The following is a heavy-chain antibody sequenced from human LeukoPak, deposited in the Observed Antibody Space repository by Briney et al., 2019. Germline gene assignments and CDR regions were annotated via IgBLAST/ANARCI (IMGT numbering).Heavy chain of an antibody. CDR1: GYTFTSYG. J-gene: IGHJ3*02. CDR2: ISAYNGNT. V-gene: IGHV1-18*01. D-gene: IGHD3-16*02. CDR3: ARDAPGPYYYDYISGSYRPVAFYI. Sequence: GASVKVSCKASGYTFTSYGISWVRQAPGQGLEWMGWISAYNGNTNYEQKLQGRVTITTDTSTSTAYMELRSRRSDDTAVYYSARDAPGPYYYDYISGSYRPVAFYIWGPGTMVTVSS.